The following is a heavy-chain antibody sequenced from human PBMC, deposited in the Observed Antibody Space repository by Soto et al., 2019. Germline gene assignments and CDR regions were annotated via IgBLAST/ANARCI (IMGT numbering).Heavy chain of an antibody. CDR1: GYTFTSYG. Sequence: GASVKVSCKASGYTFTSYGISWVRQAPGQGLEWMGWISAYNGNTNYAQKLQGRVTMTTDTSTSTAYMELRSLRSDDTAVYYCARVATIDYYYYYGMDVWGQGTTVTVSS. D-gene: IGHD5-12*01. V-gene: IGHV1-18*01. CDR3: ARVATIDYYYYYGMDV. CDR2: ISAYNGNT. J-gene: IGHJ6*02.